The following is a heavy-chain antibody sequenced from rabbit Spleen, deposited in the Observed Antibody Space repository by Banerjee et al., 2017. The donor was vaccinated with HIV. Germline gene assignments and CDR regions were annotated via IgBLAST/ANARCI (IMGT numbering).Heavy chain of an antibody. J-gene: IGHJ4*01. Sequence: QEQLVESGGGLVQPGGSLKLSCKASGFDFSSYGMSWVRQAPGKGLEWIGYIDLVFGTTYYATWANGRFTISSHNAQNTLYLQLNSLTAADTATYFCVRGASSSGYYSLWGPGTLVTVS. CDR2: IDLVFGTT. CDR3: VRGASSSGYYSL. D-gene: IGHD1-1*01. CDR1: GFDFSSYG. V-gene: IGHV1S47*01.